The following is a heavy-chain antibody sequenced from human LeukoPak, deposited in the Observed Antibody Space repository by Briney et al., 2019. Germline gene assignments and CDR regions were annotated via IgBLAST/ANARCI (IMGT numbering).Heavy chain of an antibody. CDR2: ISTYSGNT. CDR1: GYIFTNYA. CDR3: ARADTVRLGELSHLDY. V-gene: IGHV1-18*01. Sequence: ASVKVSCKASGYIFTNYAISWVRQAPGQGLEWMGWISTYSGNTKNAQKLQGRVTMTTDTSTSTAYMELRTLRSDDTAVYYCARADTVRLGELSHLDYWGQGTLVAVSS. D-gene: IGHD3-16*02. J-gene: IGHJ4*02.